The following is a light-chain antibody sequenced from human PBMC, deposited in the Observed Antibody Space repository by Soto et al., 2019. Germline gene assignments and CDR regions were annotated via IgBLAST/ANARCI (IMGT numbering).Light chain of an antibody. CDR2: GAS. Sequence: SPALWSSPGGRATVTCSRAKPSLANYLVWYQQKPGQAPRLLIYGASSRVTGIPDRFSGSGSGTDFTFTISRLEPEDFAVYYCQQYGSSPRTFGQGTKVDIK. CDR3: QQYGSSPRT. V-gene: IGKV3-20*01. CDR1: PSLANY. J-gene: IGKJ1*01.